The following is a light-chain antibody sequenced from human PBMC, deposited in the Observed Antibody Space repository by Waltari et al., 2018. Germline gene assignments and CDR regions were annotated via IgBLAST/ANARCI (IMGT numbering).Light chain of an antibody. CDR2: GAS. Sequence: EIVMTQSPATLSVSPGDRATLSCRASQSVSSNLAWYQQKLGQAPRLLIYGASTRATGIPARFSGTGSGTEFTLTISSMQSEDFAVYSCQQYDNWPRTFGQGTKVEIK. CDR1: QSVSSN. CDR3: QQYDNWPRT. J-gene: IGKJ1*01. V-gene: IGKV3-15*01.